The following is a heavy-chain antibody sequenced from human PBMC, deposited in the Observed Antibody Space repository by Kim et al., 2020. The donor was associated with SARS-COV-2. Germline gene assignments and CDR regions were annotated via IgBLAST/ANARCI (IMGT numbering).Heavy chain of an antibody. CDR2: NMGHN. D-gene: IGHD3-16*02. V-gene: IGHV4-4*07. Sequence: NMGHNNSNPSRQSRVTMSVDMSKNQFSLKLSSVTAADTAVYYCASALGHWGQGTLVTVSS. CDR3: ASALGH. J-gene: IGHJ4*02.